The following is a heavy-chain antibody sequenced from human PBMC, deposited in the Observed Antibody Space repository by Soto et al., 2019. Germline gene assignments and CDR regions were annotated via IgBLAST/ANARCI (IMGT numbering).Heavy chain of an antibody. Sequence: EVQLLESGGGWEQPGGSLRLSGAASEFPFSGYPLTWAGRAPGKGLEWVQGISGSGGSTYYEDSVKGKWIISRDNSKNTLYLHMNSLRAEATAVYYCAKVRSSSWYWYGMDVRGQGTTVTVSS. D-gene: IGHD6-13*01. CDR2: ISGSGGST. V-gene: IGHV3-23*01. CDR3: AKVRSSSWYWYGMDV. J-gene: IGHJ6*02. CDR1: EFPFSGYP.